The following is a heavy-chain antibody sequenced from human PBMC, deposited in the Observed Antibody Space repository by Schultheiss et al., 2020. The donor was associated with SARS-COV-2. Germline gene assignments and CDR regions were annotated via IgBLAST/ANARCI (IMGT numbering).Heavy chain of an antibody. Sequence: GESLKISCAASRFTFSTHAMTWVRQAPGKGLQWVSRISSSGDGTYYADSVKGRFTISRDNSKNTLYLQMNSLRAEDTAVYYCAKAHLVVVTTEPFDYWGQGTVVTVSS. J-gene: IGHJ4*02. CDR2: ISSSGDGT. D-gene: IGHD2-15*01. CDR1: RFTFSTHA. CDR3: AKAHLVVVTTEPFDY. V-gene: IGHV3-23*01.